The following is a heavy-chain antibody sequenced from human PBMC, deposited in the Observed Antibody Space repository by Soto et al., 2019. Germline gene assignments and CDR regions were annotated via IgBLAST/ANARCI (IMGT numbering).Heavy chain of an antibody. Sequence: GASVKVSCKAPGDTFTSYYLNWVRQAPGQGLEWMGVINPHGGSTKYAQKFQGRITMTRDTSRSTVYMELSSLRSDDTAIYYCARSSGGNFGIIIEGSNWFDPWGQGXLVTVSS. CDR3: ARSSGGNFGIIIEGSNWFDP. V-gene: IGHV1-46*01. D-gene: IGHD3-3*01. J-gene: IGHJ5*02. CDR2: INPHGGST. CDR1: GDTFTSYY.